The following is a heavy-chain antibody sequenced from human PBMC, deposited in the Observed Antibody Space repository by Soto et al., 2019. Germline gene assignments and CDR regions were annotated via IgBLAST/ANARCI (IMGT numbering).Heavy chain of an antibody. CDR2: IYYSGST. Sequence: PSETLSLTCTVSGGSISSGGYYWSWIRQHPGKGLEWIGYIYYSGSTYYNPSLKSRVTISVDTSKNQFSLKLSSVTAADTAVYYCARRGYYDFWSGYYPYFDYWGQGTLVTVSS. CDR1: GGSISSGGYY. D-gene: IGHD3-3*01. CDR3: ARRGYYDFWSGYYPYFDY. V-gene: IGHV4-31*03. J-gene: IGHJ4*02.